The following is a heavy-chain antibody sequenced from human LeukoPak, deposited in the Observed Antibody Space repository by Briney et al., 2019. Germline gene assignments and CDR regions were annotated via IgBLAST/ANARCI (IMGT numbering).Heavy chain of an antibody. D-gene: IGHD4/OR15-4a*01. V-gene: IGHV1-18*01. CDR2: ISAYNGNT. Sequence: ASVKVSCKASGYTFNTYGISWVRQAPGQGLEWMGWISAYNGNTNYAQKFKGRVTMTIDTSTSTVYTELRSLRSDDTAVYYCARGGADLDYWGQGTLVTVSS. CDR3: ARGGADLDY. J-gene: IGHJ4*02. CDR1: GYTFNTYG.